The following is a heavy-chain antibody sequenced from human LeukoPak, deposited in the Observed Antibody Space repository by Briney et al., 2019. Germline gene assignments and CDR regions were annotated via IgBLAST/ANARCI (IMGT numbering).Heavy chain of an antibody. D-gene: IGHD3-9*01. J-gene: IGHJ4*02. CDR3: ARFGYYDILTGYYSEDY. CDR1: GGTFSSYA. Sequence: ASVKVSCKASGGTFSSYAISWVRQAPGQGLEWMGGIIPIFGTANYAQKFQGRVTITADESTSTTYMELSSLRSEDTAVYYCARFGYYDILTGYYSEDYWGQGTLVTVSS. CDR2: IIPIFGTA. V-gene: IGHV1-69*13.